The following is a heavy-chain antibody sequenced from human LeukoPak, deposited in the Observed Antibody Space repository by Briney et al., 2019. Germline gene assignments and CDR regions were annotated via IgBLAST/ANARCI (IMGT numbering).Heavy chain of an antibody. Sequence: SETLSLTCAVYGGSFSGYYWSWIRQPPGKGLEWIGEINHSGSTNYNPSLKSRVTISVDTSKNQFSLKLSSVTAADTAVYYCASATTFWGVIPNTYYFDYWGQGTLVTVSS. CDR2: INHSGST. CDR3: ASATTFWGVIPNTYYFDY. D-gene: IGHD3-16*02. CDR1: GGSFSGYY. V-gene: IGHV4-34*01. J-gene: IGHJ4*02.